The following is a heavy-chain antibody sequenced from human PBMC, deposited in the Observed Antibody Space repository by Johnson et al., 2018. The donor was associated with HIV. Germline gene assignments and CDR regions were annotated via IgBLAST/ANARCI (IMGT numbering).Heavy chain of an antibody. Sequence: QVQLVESGGGVVQPGRSLRLSCVVSGFTFSSYGMHWVRQAPGKGLEWVAVIWYDGSIKYYANSVKGRFTISRDNSKNTLYLQMNSLRAEDTAVYYCTTDQGSHDIWGQGTMVTVSS. CDR2: IWYDGSIK. CDR1: GFTFSSYG. CDR3: TTDQGSHDI. J-gene: IGHJ3*02. V-gene: IGHV3-33*01.